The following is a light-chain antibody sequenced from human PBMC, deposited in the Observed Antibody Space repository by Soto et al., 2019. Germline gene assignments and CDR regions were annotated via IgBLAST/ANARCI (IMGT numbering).Light chain of an antibody. Sequence: HSVVTQPPSVSGAPGQRVTISCTGSSSNIGAGYDVHWYQQLPGTAPKLLIYGNSNRPSGVPDRFSGSKSGTSASLAITGLQAEDEADYYCQSYDSSLRGVFGTGTKLTVL. CDR2: GNS. CDR1: SSNIGAGYD. J-gene: IGLJ1*01. V-gene: IGLV1-40*01. CDR3: QSYDSSLRGV.